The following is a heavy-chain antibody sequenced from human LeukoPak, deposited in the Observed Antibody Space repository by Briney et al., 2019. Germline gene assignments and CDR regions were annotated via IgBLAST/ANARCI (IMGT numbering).Heavy chain of an antibody. J-gene: IGHJ4*02. D-gene: IGHD3-22*01. CDR2: IYPGDSDT. Sequence: GASLQISCKGSGYSFTSYWIGWVRQMPGKGLEWMGIIYPGDSDTRYSPSFQGQVTISADKSISTAYLQWSSLKASDTAMYYCARQGSSGYYSFDYWGQGTLVTVSS. CDR1: GYSFTSYW. V-gene: IGHV5-51*01. CDR3: ARQGSSGYYSFDY.